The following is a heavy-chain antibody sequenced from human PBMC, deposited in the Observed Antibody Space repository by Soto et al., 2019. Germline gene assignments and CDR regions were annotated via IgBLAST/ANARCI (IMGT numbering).Heavy chain of an antibody. J-gene: IGHJ2*01. V-gene: IGHV1-69*01. D-gene: IGHD2-21*02. Sequence: QVQLVQSGAEVKKPGSSVKVSCKASGGTFSSYALSWVRQAPGQGLEWMGGIIPIFGSANYAQKFQGRVTITADESTSTAYMELSSLRSEDTSVYYCARDRGVVTPKGYFDLWGRGTLVTVSS. CDR2: IIPIFGSA. CDR3: ARDRGVVTPKGYFDL. CDR1: GGTFSSYA.